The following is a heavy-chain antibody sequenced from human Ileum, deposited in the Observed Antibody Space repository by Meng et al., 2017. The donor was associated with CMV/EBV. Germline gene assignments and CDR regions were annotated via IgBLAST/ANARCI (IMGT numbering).Heavy chain of an antibody. CDR1: GFTFSDYT. CDR2: IGRSPTYI. D-gene: IGHD6-13*01. CDR3: ARLGAASGRYWFDP. J-gene: IGHJ5*02. V-gene: IGHV3-21*01. Sequence: GESLKISCAASGFTFSDYTMNWVRQAPGKGLEWVASIGRSPTYIHYADSLKGRFTISRDNAKNSLYLHMNSLRADDTAVYFCARLGAASGRYWFDPWGQGTLVTVSS.